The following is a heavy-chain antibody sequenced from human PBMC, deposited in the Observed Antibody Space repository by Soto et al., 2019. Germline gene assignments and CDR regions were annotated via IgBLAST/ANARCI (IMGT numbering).Heavy chain of an antibody. V-gene: IGHV4-4*02. CDR3: VGQWLAGYGAFDH. CDR2: IHSFGST. D-gene: IGHD6-19*01. J-gene: IGHJ5*02. Sequence: QVQLQESGPGLVKPSGTLSLTCAVSGGSVSSDKWWSWVRQPPGKGLEWIGEIHSFGSTNYNPSLKSRVTILLDTPKNQFSVKLTSVTAAVTAVYFCVGQWLAGYGAFDHWGQGTLVTVSS. CDR1: GGSVSSDKW.